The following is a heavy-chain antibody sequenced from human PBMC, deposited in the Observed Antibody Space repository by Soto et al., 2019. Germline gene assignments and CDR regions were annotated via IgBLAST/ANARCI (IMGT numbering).Heavy chain of an antibody. CDR2: IYYSGST. CDR3: ARTTYYYDSSGQRDAFDI. J-gene: IGHJ3*02. V-gene: IGHV4-31*03. D-gene: IGHD3-22*01. Sequence: SETLSLTCTVSGGSISSGGYYWSWIRQHPGKGLEWIGYIYYSGSTYYNPSLKSRVTISVDTSKNQFSLKLSSVTAADTAVYYCARTTYYYDSSGQRDAFDIWGQGTMVTVSS. CDR1: GGSISSGGYY.